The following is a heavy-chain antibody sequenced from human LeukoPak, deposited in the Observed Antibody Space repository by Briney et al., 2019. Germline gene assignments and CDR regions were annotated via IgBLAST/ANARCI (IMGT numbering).Heavy chain of an antibody. CDR3: AKSGQVESGVFDS. Sequence: GGSLRLSCAASGFTVSSNYMSWVRQAPGKGLEWVSVIYSGGSTYYADSVKGRFTISRDNAKKSLYLQMNSLKVEDMASYYCAKSGQVESGVFDSWGQGILVTVSS. CDR1: GFTVSSNY. CDR2: IYSGGST. J-gene: IGHJ4*02. D-gene: IGHD2-8*01. V-gene: IGHV3-53*05.